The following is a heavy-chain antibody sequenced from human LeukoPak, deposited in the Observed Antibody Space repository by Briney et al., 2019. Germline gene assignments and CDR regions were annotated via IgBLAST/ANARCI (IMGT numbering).Heavy chain of an antibody. Sequence: PSETLSLTCTVSGGSISTTNYYWAWIRQPPGKGMECIGTIYDSGTTYYSPSLRSRVTISLDTSKNRFSLQLNSVTAADTAMYYCARVAGYFYDSSGYPKPSSLIDFWGQGTLVTVSS. CDR3: ARVAGYFYDSSGYPKPSSLIDF. CDR2: IYDSGTT. V-gene: IGHV4-39*01. CDR1: GGSISTTNYY. J-gene: IGHJ4*02. D-gene: IGHD3-22*01.